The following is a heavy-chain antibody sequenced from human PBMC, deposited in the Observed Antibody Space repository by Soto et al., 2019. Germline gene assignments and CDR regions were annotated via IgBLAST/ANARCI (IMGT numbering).Heavy chain of an antibody. CDR3: ARDHELAYCGGDCSRGAFDI. V-gene: IGHV1-18*01. Sequence: ASVKVSCKASGYTFTSYGISWVRQAPGQGLEWVGWTSAYNGNTNYAQKFQGRVTMTTDTSTSTAYMELRSLTSDDTAVYYCARDHELAYCGGDCSRGAFDIWGQGTMVTVSS. J-gene: IGHJ3*02. CDR1: GYTFTSYG. CDR2: TSAYNGNT. D-gene: IGHD2-21*02.